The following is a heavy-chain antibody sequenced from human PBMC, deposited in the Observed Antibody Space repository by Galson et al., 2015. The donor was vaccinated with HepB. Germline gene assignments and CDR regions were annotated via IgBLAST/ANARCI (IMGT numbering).Heavy chain of an antibody. D-gene: IGHD1-26*01. CDR3: ARTLVGATDGSDV. CDR2: IYSGGYT. CDR1: RVSVTTGY. Sequence: SLRLSCAISRVSVTTGYMNWVRQAPGKGLEWVAGIYSGGYTPYADPVKGRFTLTRDISRNALYLQMTDLRVEDTATYFCARTLVGATDGSDVWGQGTMVTVST. J-gene: IGHJ3*01. V-gene: IGHV3-53*01.